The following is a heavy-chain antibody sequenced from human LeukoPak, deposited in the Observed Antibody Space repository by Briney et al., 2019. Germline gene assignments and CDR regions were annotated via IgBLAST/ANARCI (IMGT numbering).Heavy chain of an antibody. D-gene: IGHD6-19*01. V-gene: IGHV4-59*11. J-gene: IGHJ5*02. CDR3: ARLIGDIAVSGTSWFVP. CDR1: GGSISSHC. Sequence: PSETLSLTCTVSGGSISSHCWSWIRQAPGKGLEWIGYIYYSGSTNYNPSLKSRVTISVDTSKNQFSLKLSSVTAADTAMYYCARLIGDIAVSGTSWFVPWDQGTLVTVSS. CDR2: IYYSGST.